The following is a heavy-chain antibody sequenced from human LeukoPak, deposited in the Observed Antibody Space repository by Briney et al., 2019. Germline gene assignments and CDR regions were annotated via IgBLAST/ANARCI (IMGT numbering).Heavy chain of an antibody. CDR1: GGTFSSYA. D-gene: IGHD3-22*01. J-gene: IGHJ3*02. CDR3: ARTLYYYDSSGYPDAFDI. CDR2: IIPIFGTA. V-gene: IGHV1-69*05. Sequence: ASVKVSCKASGGTFSSYAISWVRQAPGQGLEWMGGIIPIFGTANYAQKFQGRVTITTDESTSTAYMELSGLRSEDTAVYYCARTLYYYDSSGYPDAFDIWGQGTMVTVSS.